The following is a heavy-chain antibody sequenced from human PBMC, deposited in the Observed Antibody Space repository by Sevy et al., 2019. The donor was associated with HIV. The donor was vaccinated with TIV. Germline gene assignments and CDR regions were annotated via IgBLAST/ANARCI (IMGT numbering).Heavy chain of an antibody. D-gene: IGHD1-1*01. Sequence: GGSLRLSCAASGFTISTYWMTWVRQAPGKGLEWVANIKQDGNEKYHVESVKGRFTITRDNAKNSLYLQMNSLRAEDRAVYYCAGELVMPTGIFYYGMDVWGQGTTVTVSS. CDR1: GFTISTYW. V-gene: IGHV3-7*03. J-gene: IGHJ6*02. CDR2: IKQDGNEK. CDR3: AGELVMPTGIFYYGMDV.